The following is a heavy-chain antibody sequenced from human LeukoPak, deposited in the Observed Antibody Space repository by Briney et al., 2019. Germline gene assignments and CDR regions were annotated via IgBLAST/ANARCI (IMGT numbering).Heavy chain of an antibody. Sequence: GGSLRLSCAASGFTFSNAWMSWVRQAPGKGLEWVGRIKSKTEGGTTDYAAPVKGRFNISRDDSKNTLYLQMNSLKTEDTAVYYCTTGIVVVPAATTFIDYWGQGTLVTVSS. V-gene: IGHV3-15*01. CDR3: TTGIVVVPAATTFIDY. D-gene: IGHD2-2*01. CDR1: GFTFSNAW. CDR2: IKSKTEGGTT. J-gene: IGHJ4*02.